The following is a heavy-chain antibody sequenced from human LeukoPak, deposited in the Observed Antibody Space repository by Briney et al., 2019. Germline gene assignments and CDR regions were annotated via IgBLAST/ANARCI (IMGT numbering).Heavy chain of an antibody. Sequence: SVKVSCKASGGTFSSYAISWVRQAPGQGLEWMGGIIPIFGTPNYAQKLQGRVTMTTDTSTSTAYMELRSLRSEDTAVYYCARDQAGTGTPHFDYWGQGTLVTVSS. V-gene: IGHV1-69*05. CDR3: ARDQAGTGTPHFDY. CDR2: IIPIFGTP. J-gene: IGHJ4*02. CDR1: GGTFSSYA. D-gene: IGHD1-7*01.